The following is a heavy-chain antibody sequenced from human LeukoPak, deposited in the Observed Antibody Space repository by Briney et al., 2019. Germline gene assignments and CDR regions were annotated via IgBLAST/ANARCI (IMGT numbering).Heavy chain of an antibody. CDR1: GFAFSNYW. J-gene: IGHJ4*02. V-gene: IGHV3-74*01. D-gene: IGHD2-15*01. Sequence: GGSLRLSGAASGFAFSNYWMHWVRHAPGKGRMWVSRINRDGSITSYADSVKGRLTISRDNAKTTLYLQMNSLRVEDTAVYYCARAVAVSAIPSDWGQGTLVSVSS. CDR2: INRDGSIT. CDR3: ARAVAVSAIPSD.